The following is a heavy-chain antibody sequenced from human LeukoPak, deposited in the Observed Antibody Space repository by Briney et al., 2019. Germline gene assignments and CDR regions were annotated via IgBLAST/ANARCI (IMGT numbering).Heavy chain of an antibody. CDR3: ARARSDYGDYVWVDY. D-gene: IGHD4-17*01. J-gene: IGHJ4*02. CDR2: IIPIFGTA. V-gene: IGHV1-69*01. CDR1: GGTFSSYA. Sequence: SVKVSCKASGGTFSSYAISWVRQAPGQGLEWMGVIIPIFGTANYAQKFQGRVTITADESTSTAYMELSSLRSEDTAVYYCARARSDYGDYVWVDYWGQGTLVTVSS.